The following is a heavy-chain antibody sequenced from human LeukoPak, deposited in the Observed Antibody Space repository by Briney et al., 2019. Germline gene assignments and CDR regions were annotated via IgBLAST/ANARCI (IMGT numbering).Heavy chain of an antibody. V-gene: IGHV3-48*04. CDR3: ARSTDY. J-gene: IGHJ4*02. Sequence: QSGGSLRLSCAASGFTFSTYSMNWVRQAPQKGLEWVSYISSSSSTKYYADSVKGRFTIFRDNAKNSLYLQMNSLRAEDTAVYYCARSTDYWGQGTLVTVSS. CDR2: ISSSSSTK. CDR1: GFTFSTYS.